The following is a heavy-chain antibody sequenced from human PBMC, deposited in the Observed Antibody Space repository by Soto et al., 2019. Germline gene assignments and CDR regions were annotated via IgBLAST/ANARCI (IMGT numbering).Heavy chain of an antibody. CDR1: GVSFSSGSYY. V-gene: IGHV4-39*01. J-gene: IGHJ4*02. CDR3: ARHGSN. CDR2: IYYSWIT. Sequence: SETLSLTCTVSGVSFSSGSYYWGWIRRPPGKGVEWIGTIYYSWITYYNPSLKSRVTISVDTSKNQFSLKLTSVTDADTAVYYCARHGSNWGQGTLVTVSS.